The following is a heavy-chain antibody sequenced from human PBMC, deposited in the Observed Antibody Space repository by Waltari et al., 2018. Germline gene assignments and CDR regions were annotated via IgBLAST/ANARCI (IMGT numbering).Heavy chain of an antibody. V-gene: IGHV1-69*01. D-gene: IGHD3-22*01. Sequence: QVQLVQSGAEVKKPGSSVKVSCKASGGTFSRYAISWVRPAPGQGLEWMGGIIPIFGTANYAQKFQGRVTITADESTSTAYMELSSLRSEDTAVYYCASRVGNYYDSSGSFDYWGQGTLVTVSS. CDR1: GGTFSRYA. J-gene: IGHJ4*02. CDR2: IIPIFGTA. CDR3: ASRVGNYYDSSGSFDY.